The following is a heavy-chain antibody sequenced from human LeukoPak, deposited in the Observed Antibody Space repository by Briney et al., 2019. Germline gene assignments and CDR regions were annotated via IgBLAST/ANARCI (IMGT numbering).Heavy chain of an antibody. CDR2: ITPFNGNT. CDR3: AKSIAALGWFDP. J-gene: IGHJ5*02. CDR1: GYTFTYRY. V-gene: IGHV1-45*02. Sequence: SVKVSCKASGYTFTYRYLHWVRQAPGQALEWMGWITPFNGNTNYAQKFQDRVTITRDRSMSTAYMELSSLRSEDTAMYYCAKSIAALGWFDPRGQGTLVTVSS. D-gene: IGHD6-6*01.